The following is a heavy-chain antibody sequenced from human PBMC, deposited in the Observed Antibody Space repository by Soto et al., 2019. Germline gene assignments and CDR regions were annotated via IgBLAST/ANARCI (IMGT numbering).Heavy chain of an antibody. V-gene: IGHV4-59*01. J-gene: IGHJ6*02. CDR2: IYYSGST. Sequence: SETLSLTCTVSGGSISSYYWSWIRQPPGKGLEWIGYIYYSGSTNYNPSLKSRVTISVDTSKNQFSLKLSSVTAADTAVYYCARDRGYSYGLRTYYYGMDVWGQGTTVTVSS. CDR3: ARDRGYSYGLRTYYYGMDV. D-gene: IGHD5-18*01. CDR1: GGSISSYY.